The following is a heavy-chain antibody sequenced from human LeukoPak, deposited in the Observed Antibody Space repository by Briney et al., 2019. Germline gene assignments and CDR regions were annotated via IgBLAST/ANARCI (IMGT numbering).Heavy chain of an antibody. J-gene: IGHJ4*02. V-gene: IGHV4-59*01. Sequence: SETLSLTCTVSGGSISSYYWSWIRQPPGKGLEWIGYIYYSGSTNYNPSLKSRVTISVDTSKNQFSLKLGSVTAADTAVYYCARVQGDYDILTGYYWYYFDYWGQGTLVTVSS. CDR2: IYYSGST. CDR1: GGSISSYY. D-gene: IGHD3-9*01. CDR3: ARVQGDYDILTGYYWYYFDY.